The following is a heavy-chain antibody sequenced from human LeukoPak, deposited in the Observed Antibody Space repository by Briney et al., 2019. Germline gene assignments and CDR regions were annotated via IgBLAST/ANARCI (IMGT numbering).Heavy chain of an antibody. CDR3: ARGRYYGSGSLNYYYYYMDV. V-gene: IGHV1-8*01. D-gene: IGHD3-10*01. J-gene: IGHJ6*03. Sequence: ASVKVSCKASGYTFTSYDINWVRQATGQGLEWMGWMNPNSGNTGYAQKFQGRVTMTRNTSISTAYMELSSLRSEDTAVYYCARGRYYGSGSLNYYYYYMDVWGKGTTVTISS. CDR1: GYTFTSYD. CDR2: MNPNSGNT.